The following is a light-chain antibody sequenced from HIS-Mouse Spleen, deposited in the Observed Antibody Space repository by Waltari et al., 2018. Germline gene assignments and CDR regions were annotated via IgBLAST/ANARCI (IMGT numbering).Light chain of an antibody. CDR2: KDS. CDR1: ALPIQS. J-gene: IGLJ3*02. V-gene: IGLV3-10*01. Sequence: SYELTQPPSVSVSPGQTATIPCPGGALPIQSDYWYQQKSGQAPVLVIYKDSKRPSGIPERFSGSSSGTMATLTISGAQVEDEADYYCYSTDSSGNHWVFGGGTKLTVL. CDR3: YSTDSSGNHWV.